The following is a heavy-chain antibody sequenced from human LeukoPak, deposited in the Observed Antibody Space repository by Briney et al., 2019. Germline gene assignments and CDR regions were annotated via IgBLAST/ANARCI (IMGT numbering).Heavy chain of an antibody. CDR3: ARVTTPEPRFDY. D-gene: IGHD4-17*01. CDR2: IFAGDSDT. CDR1: GYVFGTYW. Sequence: KPGESLRISCQTSGYVFGTYWIGWVRQTPEKGLEWMGVIFAGDSDTRYSPSFQGQVTISADKSISTAYLQWSSLKASDTAMYYCARVTTPEPRFDYWGQGTLVTVSS. V-gene: IGHV5-51*03. J-gene: IGHJ4*02.